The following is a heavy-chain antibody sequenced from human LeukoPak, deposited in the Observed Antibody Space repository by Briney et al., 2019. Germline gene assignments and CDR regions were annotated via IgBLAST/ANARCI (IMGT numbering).Heavy chain of an antibody. J-gene: IGHJ4*02. D-gene: IGHD5-18*01. CDR3: ARVGFGGYSYGYVDF. V-gene: IGHV4-39*01. CDR2: IYDSGST. Sequence: SETLSLTCTVSGGSISSSRYSWGWIRQPAGKGLEWIGTIYDSGSTYYNPSLKSRVTISADTSKNQLSLRLSSVTAADTAVYYCARVGFGGYSYGYVDFWGQGTQVTVSS. CDR1: GGSISSSRYS.